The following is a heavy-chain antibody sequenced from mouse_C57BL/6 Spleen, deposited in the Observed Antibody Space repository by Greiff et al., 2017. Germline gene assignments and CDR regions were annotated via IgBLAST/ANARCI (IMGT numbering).Heavy chain of an antibody. CDR1: GFTFSSYG. D-gene: IGHD1-1*01. Sequence: EVKLMESGGDLVKPGGSLKLSCAASGFTFSSYGMSWVRQTPDKRLEWVATISSGGSYTYYPDSVKGRFTISRDNAKNTLYLQMSSLKSEDTAMYYCARSLTVVATPFAYWGQGTLVTVSA. CDR2: ISSGGSYT. CDR3: ARSLTVVATPFAY. V-gene: IGHV5-6*01. J-gene: IGHJ3*01.